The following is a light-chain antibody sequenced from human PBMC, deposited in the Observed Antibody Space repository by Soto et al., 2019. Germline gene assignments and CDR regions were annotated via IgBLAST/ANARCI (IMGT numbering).Light chain of an antibody. Sequence: EIVLTQSPATLSLSPGERATLSCRASQSVSSNLAWYQQKPGQAPRLLIYDASTRATGIPARFSASGSGTEFTLTITSLQSEDFAVYYCQQYNQWPHPFGGGTKVDIK. CDR1: QSVSSN. V-gene: IGKV3-15*01. J-gene: IGKJ4*01. CDR3: QQYNQWPHP. CDR2: DAS.